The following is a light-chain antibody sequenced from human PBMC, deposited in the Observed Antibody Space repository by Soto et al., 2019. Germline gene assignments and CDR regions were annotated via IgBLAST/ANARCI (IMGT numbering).Light chain of an antibody. CDR3: QQYDNLP. CDR1: QDISNY. Sequence: DIQMTQSPSSLSASVGDRVSITYQASQDISNYLNWYQQKPGKAPKLLIYDASNLETGVPSRFSGSGSGTDFTFTISSLQPEDIATYYCQQYDNLPFGPGTKVDIK. CDR2: DAS. J-gene: IGKJ3*01. V-gene: IGKV1-33*01.